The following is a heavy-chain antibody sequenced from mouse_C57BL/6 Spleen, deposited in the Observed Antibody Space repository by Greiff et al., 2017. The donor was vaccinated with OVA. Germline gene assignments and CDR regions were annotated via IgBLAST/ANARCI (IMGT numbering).Heavy chain of an antibody. CDR2: ISDGGSYT. V-gene: IGHV5-4*01. CDR3: AREGGGLAY. Sequence: EVKVVESGGGLVKPGGSLKLSCAASGFTFSSYAMSWVRQTPDKRLAWVATISDGGSYTYYPDNVKGRFTISRDNAKNNLYLQMSHLKSEDTAMYYCAREGGGLAYWGQGTLVTVSA. J-gene: IGHJ3*01. CDR1: GFTFSSYA.